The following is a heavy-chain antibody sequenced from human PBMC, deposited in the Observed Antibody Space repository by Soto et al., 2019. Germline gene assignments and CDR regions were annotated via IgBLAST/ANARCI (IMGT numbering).Heavy chain of an antibody. CDR1: GFSVTNSY. D-gene: IGHD5-18*01. Sequence: GGSLRLSCTVSGFSVTNSYINWVRQAPGKGLEWVSILYSSGTTYYADSVRGRFTVSRDDSKNTLFLHMNSLRADDTAVYYCARDWSKFSYNYPYYYDMDARGQGPKVTVSS. CDR2: LYSSGTT. J-gene: IGHJ6*02. V-gene: IGHV3-53*01. CDR3: ARDWSKFSYNYPYYYDMDA.